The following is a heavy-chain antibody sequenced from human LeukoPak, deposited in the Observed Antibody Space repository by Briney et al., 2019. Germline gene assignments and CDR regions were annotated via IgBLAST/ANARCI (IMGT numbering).Heavy chain of an antibody. D-gene: IGHD3-10*01. CDR3: ARVDRNHFSMDV. CDR2: IMPLFNTQ. Sequence: SVTVSCKASGGTISNYVITWVRQAPGQGLEWMGGIMPLFNTQNYAQNFKGRVTITTDESTSTAYMQLSSLRSEDTAVYYCARVDRNHFSMDVWGKGTTVTVSS. J-gene: IGHJ6*03. V-gene: IGHV1-69*05. CDR1: GGTISNYV.